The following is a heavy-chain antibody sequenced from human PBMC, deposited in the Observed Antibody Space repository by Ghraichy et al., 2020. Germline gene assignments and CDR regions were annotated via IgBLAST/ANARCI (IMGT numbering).Heavy chain of an antibody. CDR3: ARVWATSRIDY. CDR2: ISSSSSYT. V-gene: IGHV3-11*06. Sequence: GGSLRLSCAASGFTFSDYYMSWIRQAPAKGLEWVSYISSSSSYTNYADSVKGRFTISRDNAKNSLYLQMNSLRAEDTAVYYCARVWATSRIDYWGQGILVTVSS. D-gene: IGHD5-24*01. J-gene: IGHJ4*02. CDR1: GFTFSDYY.